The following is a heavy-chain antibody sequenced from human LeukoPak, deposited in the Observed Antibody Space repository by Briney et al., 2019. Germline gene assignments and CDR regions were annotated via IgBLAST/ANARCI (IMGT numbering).Heavy chain of an antibody. Sequence: PSETLSLTCTVSGGSISSYKWSWIRQPPAKGLEWVGYIYYSGSTNYNPSLKSRVTMSVDTSKNQFSLKLNSVTAADTAVYYCARVSSGSLGTFFDYWGQGTLVTVSS. CDR2: IYYSGST. D-gene: IGHD1-26*01. CDR3: ARVSSGSLGTFFDY. V-gene: IGHV4-59*01. J-gene: IGHJ4*02. CDR1: GGSISSYK.